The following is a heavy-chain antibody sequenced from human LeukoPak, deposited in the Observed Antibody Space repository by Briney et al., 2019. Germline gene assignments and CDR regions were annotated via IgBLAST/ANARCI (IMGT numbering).Heavy chain of an antibody. CDR3: ARATTTVVTPGAFDI. D-gene: IGHD4-23*01. CDR2: ISSSSSYT. J-gene: IGHJ3*02. V-gene: IGHV3-11*05. Sequence: GGSLRLSCAASGFTFSDYYMSWIRQAPGKGLEWGSYISSSSSYTNYADSVKGRFTISRDNAKNSLYLQMNSLRAEDTAVYYCARATTTVVTPGAFDIWGQGTMVTVSS. CDR1: GFTFSDYY.